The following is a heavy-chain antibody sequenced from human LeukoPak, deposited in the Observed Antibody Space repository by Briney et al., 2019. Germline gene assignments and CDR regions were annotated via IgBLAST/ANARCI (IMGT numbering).Heavy chain of an antibody. J-gene: IGHJ4*02. CDR2: IIPIFGTA. CDR1: GGTFSSYA. D-gene: IGHD3-22*01. V-gene: IGHV1-69*06. Sequence: SVKVSCKASGGTFSSYAISWVRQAPGQGLEWMGGIIPIFGTANYAQKFQGRVTITADKSTSTAYMELSSLRSEDTAVYYCASLTYYYDSSGYYIITKGFDYWGQGTLVTVSS. CDR3: ASLTYYYDSSGYYIITKGFDY.